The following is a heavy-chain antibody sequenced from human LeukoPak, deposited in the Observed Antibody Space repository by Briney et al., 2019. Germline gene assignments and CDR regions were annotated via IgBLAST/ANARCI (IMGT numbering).Heavy chain of an antibody. CDR1: AFTFSNYA. CDR2: TNRRLHHP. J-gene: IGHJ3*02. Sequence: GGSLRLSCAASAFTFSNYAMSWVRHAPRKSHDRPSRTNRRLHHPHFADPVPGRFTISRDNSKDTLYLQMNSLRAEDTALYYCAKLGYSGSFYARGDAFDIWGQGTMVTVSP. CDR3: AKLGYSGSFYARGDAFDI. D-gene: IGHD1-26*01. V-gene: IGHV3-23*01.